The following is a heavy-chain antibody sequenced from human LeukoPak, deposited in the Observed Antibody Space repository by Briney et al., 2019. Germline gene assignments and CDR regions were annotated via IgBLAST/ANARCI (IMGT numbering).Heavy chain of an antibody. CDR1: GITLSNYA. Sequence: PGGSLRLSCAVSGITLSNYAMSWVRQAPGKGLEWVAGISGSGGGTHYADSVKGRFTISRDNPKNTLYLQMNKLRAGDTAVYFCAKRGVVIRVILVGFHKEAYYFDSWGQGALVTVSS. V-gene: IGHV3-23*01. D-gene: IGHD3-22*01. J-gene: IGHJ4*02. CDR2: ISGSGGGT. CDR3: AKRGVVIRVILVGFHKEAYYFDS.